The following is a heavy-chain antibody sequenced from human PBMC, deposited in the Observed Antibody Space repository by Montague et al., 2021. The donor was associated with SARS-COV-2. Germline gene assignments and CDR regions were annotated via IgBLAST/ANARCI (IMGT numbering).Heavy chain of an antibody. V-gene: IGHV4-34*01. CDR1: DESFSDYS. J-gene: IGHJ4*02. CDR3: ARGRQHINMVVVVVTGGEYYFDF. CDR2: INHRGNT. Sequence: SETLSLTCAVYDESFSDYSWTWIRQPPGKGLEWIGEINHRGNTNYNPSLKSRVTISVDTSKNQFSLKMTSVTAADTAVYYCARGRQHINMVVVVVTGGEYYFDFWGRGTLVAVSS. D-gene: IGHD3-22*01.